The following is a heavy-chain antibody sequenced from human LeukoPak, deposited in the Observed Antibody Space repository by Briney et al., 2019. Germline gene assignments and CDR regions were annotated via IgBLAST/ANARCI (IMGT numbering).Heavy chain of an antibody. V-gene: IGHV4-59*01. D-gene: IGHD4-17*01. CDR1: GGSISSYY. Sequence: SETLSLTCTVSGGSISSYYWSWIRQSPGKGLEWIGYIHYSGITNYNPSLKSRVSISVDTSKNQLSLRLSSVTAADTAVYYCAADYGDYEGTSDIWGQGTLVTVSS. J-gene: IGHJ3*02. CDR3: AADYGDYEGTSDI. CDR2: IHYSGIT.